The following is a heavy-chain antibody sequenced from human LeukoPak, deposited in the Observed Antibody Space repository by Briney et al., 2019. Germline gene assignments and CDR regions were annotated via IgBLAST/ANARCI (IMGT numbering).Heavy chain of an antibody. V-gene: IGHV3-21*01. Sequence: GGSLRLSCAASGLTFSSYSMNWVRQAPGKGLEWVSSISSSSSYIYYADSVKGRFTISRDNAKNSLYLQMNSLRAEDTAVYYCARAMLRETYYYDSSGPLQHWGQGTLVTVSS. CDR2: ISSSSSYI. J-gene: IGHJ1*01. CDR3: ARAMLRETYYYDSSGPLQH. CDR1: GLTFSSYS. D-gene: IGHD3-22*01.